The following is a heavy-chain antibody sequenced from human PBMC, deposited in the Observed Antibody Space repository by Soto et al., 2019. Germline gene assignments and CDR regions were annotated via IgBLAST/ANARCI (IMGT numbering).Heavy chain of an antibody. J-gene: IGHJ6*02. Sequence: EVQLVESGGGLVKPGGSLRLSCAASGFTFSNAWMNWVRQAPGKGLEWVGRIKSKTDGGTTDYAAPVKGRFTISRDDSKNTLYLQMNSLKTEDTAVYYCTTDVIEQLDWQRYYYYGMDVWGQGTTVTVSS. D-gene: IGHD6-13*01. CDR1: GFTFSNAW. V-gene: IGHV3-15*07. CDR3: TTDVIEQLDWQRYYYYGMDV. CDR2: IKSKTDGGTT.